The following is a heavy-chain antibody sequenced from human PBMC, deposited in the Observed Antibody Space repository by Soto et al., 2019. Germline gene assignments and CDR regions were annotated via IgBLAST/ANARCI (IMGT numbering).Heavy chain of an antibody. CDR1: GFTFSDYD. V-gene: IGHV3-48*02. J-gene: IGHJ6*02. CDR3: ARDFGYDDV. Sequence: GGSLRLSWAASGFTFSDYDMNWVRQTPGKGLEWVSYISRHSSTIYYADSVKGRFTISRDNAKNSLYLQMNSLRDEDTAVYYCARDFGYDDVWGQGTTVTVSS. CDR2: ISRHSSTI. D-gene: IGHD3-22*01.